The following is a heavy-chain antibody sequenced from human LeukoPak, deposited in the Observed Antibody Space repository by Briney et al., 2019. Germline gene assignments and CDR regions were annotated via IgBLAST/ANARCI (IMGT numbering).Heavy chain of an antibody. CDR3: ARDLHRVVVRGVPHYYYYMDV. Sequence: EASVKVSCKASGYTFTSYGISWVRQAPGQGLEWMGWISTYNGNTNYAQKLQGRVTMTIDTSTSTAYMELKSLRSDDTAVYYRARDLHRVVVRGVPHYYYYMDVWGKGTTVTISS. J-gene: IGHJ6*03. CDR2: ISTYNGNT. D-gene: IGHD3-10*01. V-gene: IGHV1-18*01. CDR1: GYTFTSYG.